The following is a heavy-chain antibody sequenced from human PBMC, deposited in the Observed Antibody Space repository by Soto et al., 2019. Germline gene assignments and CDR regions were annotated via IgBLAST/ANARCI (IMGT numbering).Heavy chain of an antibody. CDR3: ATWHEREHAFDV. Sequence: DVQLVESGGGLIQPGESLRLSCAAFGLTISGKKYVAWVRQAPGKGLEWVSALYDVDGSFYADSVTGRFTTSSDSSKTNVYLQMNAPRPDDTAVYSCATWHEREHAFDVWGQGTTVTISS. V-gene: IGHV3-53*01. D-gene: IGHD1-1*01. CDR1: GLTISGKKY. CDR2: LYDVDGS. J-gene: IGHJ3*01.